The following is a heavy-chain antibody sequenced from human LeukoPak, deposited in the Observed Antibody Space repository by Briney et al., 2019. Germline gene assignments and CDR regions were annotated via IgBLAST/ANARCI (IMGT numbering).Heavy chain of an antibody. CDR1: GGSISSGGYY. D-gene: IGHD3-22*01. Sequence: SETLSLTCTVSGGSISSGGYYWSWIRQHPGKGLEWIGYIYYSGSTYYNPSLKSRVTISVDTSKNQFSLKLSSMTAADTAVYYCARDQGSDYDSSGYYYPYNWFDPWGQGTLVTVSS. J-gene: IGHJ5*02. V-gene: IGHV4-31*03. CDR2: IYYSGST. CDR3: ARDQGSDYDSSGYYYPYNWFDP.